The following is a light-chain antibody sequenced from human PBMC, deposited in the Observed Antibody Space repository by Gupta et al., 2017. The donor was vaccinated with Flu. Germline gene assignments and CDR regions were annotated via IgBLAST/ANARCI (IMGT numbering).Light chain of an antibody. CDR3: SVYTIRSTPV. CDR1: SSDVGRYNR. J-gene: IGLJ2*01. Sequence: VTISCTGTSSDVGRYNRVSWYQQPPGTAPKLMIYEVSNRPSGVPERFSGSKSGNTASLTISGLQAEDEADDYCSVYTIRSTPVFGGGTKLTVL. CDR2: EVS. V-gene: IGLV2-18*01.